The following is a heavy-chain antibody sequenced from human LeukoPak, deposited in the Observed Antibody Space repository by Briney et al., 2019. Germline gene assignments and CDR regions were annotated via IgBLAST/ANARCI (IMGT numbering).Heavy chain of an antibody. Sequence: PGGSLRLSCAASGFTLSSNYMSWVRRAPGKGLEWVSVIYSGGSTYYADSVKGRFTISRDNSKNTLYLQMNSLRAEDTAVYYCALRSWYDWYFDLWGRGTLVTVSS. V-gene: IGHV3-66*01. D-gene: IGHD6-13*01. CDR2: IYSGGST. CDR3: ALRSWYDWYFDL. J-gene: IGHJ2*01. CDR1: GFTLSSNY.